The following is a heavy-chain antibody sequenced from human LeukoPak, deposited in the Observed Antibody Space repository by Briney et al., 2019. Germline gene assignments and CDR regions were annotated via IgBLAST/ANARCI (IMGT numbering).Heavy chain of an antibody. CDR3: ARDYFGSGSYFSYGMDV. J-gene: IGHJ6*02. V-gene: IGHV4-31*03. D-gene: IGHD3-10*01. CDR1: GGSISSGGYY. CDR2: IYYSGNT. Sequence: SETLSLTCTVSGGSISSGGYYWSWIRQHPGKGLEWIGYIYYSGNTYYNPPLKSRVTISVDTSKNQFSLKLSSVTAADTAVYYCARDYFGSGSYFSYGMDVWGQGTTVTVSS.